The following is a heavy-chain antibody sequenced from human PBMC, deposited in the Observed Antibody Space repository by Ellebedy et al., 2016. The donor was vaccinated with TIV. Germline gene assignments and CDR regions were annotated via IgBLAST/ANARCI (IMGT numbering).Heavy chain of an antibody. CDR2: IRQEGDVK. D-gene: IGHD3-16*01. CDR3: ARRGSYGDYAVQINSWSDT. J-gene: IGHJ5*02. CDR1: GFNFRSYW. V-gene: IGHV3-7*01. Sequence: GESLKISCIASGFNFRSYWMTWVRQAPGKGLEWVANIRQEGDVKYYVDSVRGRFTGSRDNARNSLYLQMKHLRVEDTAVYYCARRGSYGDYAVQINSWSDTWGQGTLVTVSS.